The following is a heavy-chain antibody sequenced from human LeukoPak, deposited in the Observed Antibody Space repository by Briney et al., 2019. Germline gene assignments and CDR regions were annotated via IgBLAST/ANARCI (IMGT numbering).Heavy chain of an antibody. D-gene: IGHD6-19*01. CDR2: IYYSGST. J-gene: IGHJ4*02. CDR1: GGSISSSAYY. CDR3: ARGLIAVAGNYFDY. V-gene: IGHV4-39*07. Sequence: SETLSLTCTVSGGSISSSAYYWGWIRQPPGKGPEWIGSIYYSGSTYYNPPLKSRVTISVDTSKNQFSLKLSSVTAADTAVYYCARGLIAVAGNYFDYWGQGTLVTVSS.